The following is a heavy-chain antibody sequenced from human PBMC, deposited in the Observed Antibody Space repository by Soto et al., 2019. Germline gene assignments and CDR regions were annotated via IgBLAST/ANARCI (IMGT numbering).Heavy chain of an antibody. CDR3: ARGSLLRYFDWLLYTQFDY. Sequence: SETLSLTCAVYGGSFSGYYWSWIRQPPGKGLEWIGEINHSGSTNYNPSLKSRVTISVDTSKNQFSLKLSSVTAADTAVYYCARGSLLRYFDWLLYTQFDYWGQGTLVTVSS. J-gene: IGHJ4*02. CDR2: INHSGST. CDR1: GGSFSGYY. D-gene: IGHD3-9*01. V-gene: IGHV4-34*01.